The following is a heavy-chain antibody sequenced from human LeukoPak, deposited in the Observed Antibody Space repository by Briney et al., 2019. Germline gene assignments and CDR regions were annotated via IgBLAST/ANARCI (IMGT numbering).Heavy chain of an antibody. CDR1: GFAFSSYA. J-gene: IGHJ6*02. CDR2: ITSGITT. V-gene: IGHV3-23*01. Sequence: GGSLRLSCAASGFAFSSYAMTWVRQAPGKGLEWVSVITSGITTFYADSVRGRFTISRDNSKNTLYLQMNSLRAEDTAVYYCAKDLASGWTYYYYGIDVWGRGTTVTVSS. CDR3: AKDLASGWTYYYYGIDV. D-gene: IGHD6-19*01.